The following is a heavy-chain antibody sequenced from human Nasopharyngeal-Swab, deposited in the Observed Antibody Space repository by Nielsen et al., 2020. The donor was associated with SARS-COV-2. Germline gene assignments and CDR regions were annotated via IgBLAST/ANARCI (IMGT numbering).Heavy chain of an antibody. CDR1: DSTTITNG. D-gene: IGHD1-26*01. J-gene: IGHJ4*02. CDR2: ISSSSSKS. CDR3: ARDIAIVGDTLDN. V-gene: IGHV3-48*02. Sequence: GRPLRPSCAASDSTTITNGMHWVRQAPGKALEWPAYISSSSSKSYYANSVKGRFTISRDNPKKSLFLQMNSLRDEDTAVYYFARDIAIVGDTLDNWGQGTLVTVSS.